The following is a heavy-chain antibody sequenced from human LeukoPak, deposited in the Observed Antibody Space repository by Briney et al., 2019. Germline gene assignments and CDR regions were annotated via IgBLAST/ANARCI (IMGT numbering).Heavy chain of an antibody. Sequence: ASVKVSCKASGYTFTGHYMHWVRPAPGQGLAWMGWINPNTADTKYAQKFQGRVTMTRDTSISTAYLELSRLRSDDTAVYYCASVVRGVCIDYWGQGTLVTVSS. CDR1: GYTFTGHY. J-gene: IGHJ4*02. CDR2: INPNTADT. D-gene: IGHD3-10*01. V-gene: IGHV1-2*02. CDR3: ASVVRGVCIDY.